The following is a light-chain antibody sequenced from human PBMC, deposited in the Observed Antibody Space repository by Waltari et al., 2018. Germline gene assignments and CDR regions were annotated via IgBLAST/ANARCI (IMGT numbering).Light chain of an antibody. V-gene: IGLV1-44*01. CDR3: SAWDDSLNAWV. Sequence: QSVLTQPPSVSGTPGQRVTISCPGSSSNIGSYAVNWYQQFPGTAPKLLIYYNNRRPSGVPDRFAGSKSGTSASLAISGLQSADEADDHCSAWDDSLNAWVFGGGTRLTVL. J-gene: IGLJ3*02. CDR1: SSNIGSYA. CDR2: YNN.